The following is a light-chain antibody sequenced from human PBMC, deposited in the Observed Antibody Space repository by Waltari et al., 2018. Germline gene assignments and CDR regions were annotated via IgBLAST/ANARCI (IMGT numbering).Light chain of an antibody. CDR2: DVY. Sequence: SAPTPPASLSGSPGQALTISCPGNGTDVGGYEYVSWYQQYPGKAPRLIIYDVYNRPSGVSNRFSGSKSDNTASLTISGLQAEDESVYYCSSYTSSGVVFGGGTKLTVL. CDR3: SSYTSSGVV. J-gene: IGLJ2*01. CDR1: GTDVGGYEY. V-gene: IGLV2-14*01.